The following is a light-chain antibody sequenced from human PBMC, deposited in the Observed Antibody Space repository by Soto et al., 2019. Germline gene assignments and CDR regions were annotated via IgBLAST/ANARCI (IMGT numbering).Light chain of an antibody. CDR2: SNN. J-gene: IGLJ2*01. Sequence: QSVLTQPPSASGTPGQRVTISCSGSNSHIESNTVNWYQQLPGTAPKLLIYSNNQRPSGVPDRFSGSKSGTSASLAISGLQSDDEADYYCAAWDDSLNGHVVFDGGTKLTVL. CDR1: NSHIESNT. CDR3: AAWDDSLNGHVV. V-gene: IGLV1-44*01.